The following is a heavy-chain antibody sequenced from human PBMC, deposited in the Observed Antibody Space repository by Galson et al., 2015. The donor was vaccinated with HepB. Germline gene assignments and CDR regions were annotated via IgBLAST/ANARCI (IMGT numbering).Heavy chain of an antibody. CDR1: GGSISTSSYY. CDR2: MSYSGST. D-gene: IGHD3-10*01. V-gene: IGHV4-39*07. Sequence: ETLSLTCTVSGGSISTSSYYWGWFRQPPGKELEWIASMSYSGSTYYNPSLKSRVTISVDTSKNQFSLKLSSVTAADTAVYYCARPTDNYYYGSGSYEDAFDIWGQGTMVTVSS. CDR3: ARPTDNYYYGSGSYEDAFDI. J-gene: IGHJ3*02.